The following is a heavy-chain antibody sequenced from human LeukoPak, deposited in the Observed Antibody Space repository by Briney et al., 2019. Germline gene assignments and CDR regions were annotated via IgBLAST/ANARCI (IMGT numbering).Heavy chain of an antibody. J-gene: IGHJ6*02. V-gene: IGHV3-23*01. CDR1: GFTFSDYY. Sequence: GGSLRLSCAASGFTFSDYYMSWVRQAPGTGLEWVAGISGSGGNTYYADSVKGRFTISRDNSKNTLYLQMNNLRAADTAIYYCAKSRLIYCTGGGCYGMDVWGQGTTVSVSS. CDR3: AKSRLIYCTGGGCYGMDV. CDR2: ISGSGGNT. D-gene: IGHD2-8*02.